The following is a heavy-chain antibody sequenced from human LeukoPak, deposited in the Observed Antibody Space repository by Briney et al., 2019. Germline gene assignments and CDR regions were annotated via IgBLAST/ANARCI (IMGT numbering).Heavy chain of an antibody. CDR1: GGSFSGYY. D-gene: IGHD2-2*01. CDR3: ARRKRSGCSSTSCLLNWFDP. J-gene: IGHJ5*02. V-gene: IGHV4-34*01. Sequence: LETLSLTCAGYGGSFSGYYLSWIRQPPGKGLEWIWEINHSGSTNYNPSLKSRVTISVDTSKNQFSLKLSSVTAADTAVYYCARRKRSGCSSTSCLLNWFDPWGPGTLVTASS. CDR2: INHSGST.